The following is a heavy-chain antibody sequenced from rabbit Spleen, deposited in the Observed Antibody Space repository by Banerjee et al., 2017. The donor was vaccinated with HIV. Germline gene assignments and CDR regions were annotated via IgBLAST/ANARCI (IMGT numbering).Heavy chain of an antibody. D-gene: IGHD4-1*01. CDR2: IDDVDGST. J-gene: IGHJ4*01. Sequence: QSLEESGGDLVKPGASLTLTCKASGFTISSTYWICWVRQAPGKGLEWIACIDDVDGSTYYASWAKGRFSSSKTSSTTVTLQMTSLTAADTATYFCARDLDGVIGWNFGWWGPGTLVTVS. CDR3: ARDLDGVIGWNFGW. CDR1: GFTISSTYW. V-gene: IGHV1S40*01.